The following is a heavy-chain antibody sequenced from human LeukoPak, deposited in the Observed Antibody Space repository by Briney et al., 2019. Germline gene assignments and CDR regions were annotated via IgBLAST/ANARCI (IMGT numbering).Heavy chain of an antibody. D-gene: IGHD2-2*01. CDR3: ARAANDVIVVVPAATGAFDI. CDR1: GFTFSSYS. CDR2: ISSSSSYI. Sequence: GGSLRLSCAASGFTFSSYSMSWVRQAPGKGLEWVSSISSSSSYIYYADSVKGRFTISRDNAKNSLYLQMNSLRAEDTAVYYCARAANDVIVVVPAATGAFDIWGQGTMVTVSS. V-gene: IGHV3-21*01. J-gene: IGHJ3*02.